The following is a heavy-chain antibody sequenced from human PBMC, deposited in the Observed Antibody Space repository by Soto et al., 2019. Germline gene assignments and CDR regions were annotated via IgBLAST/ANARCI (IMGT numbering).Heavy chain of an antibody. CDR2: ISYDGSNK. D-gene: IGHD3-9*01. CDR1: GFTFSSYA. Sequence: GGSLRLSCAASGFTFSSYAMHWVRQAPGKGLEWVAVISYDGSNKYYADSVKGRFTISRDNSKNTLYLQMNSLRAEDTAVYYCARASSSWLLDDAFDIWGQGTMVTVSS. CDR3: ARASSSWLLDDAFDI. V-gene: IGHV3-30-3*01. J-gene: IGHJ3*02.